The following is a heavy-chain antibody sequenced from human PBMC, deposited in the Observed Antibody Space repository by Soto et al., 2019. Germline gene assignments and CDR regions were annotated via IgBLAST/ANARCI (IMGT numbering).Heavy chain of an antibody. CDR3: ARDKEYSSSSGGWFDP. D-gene: IGHD6-6*01. V-gene: IGHV1-3*01. Sequence: ASVKVSCKASGYTFTSYAMHWVRQAPGQRLEWMGWINAGNGNTKYSQKFQGRVTITRDTSASTAYMELSSLRSEDTAVYYCARDKEYSSSSGGWFDPWGKRTLVTVSS. CDR1: GYTFTSYA. CDR2: INAGNGNT. J-gene: IGHJ5*02.